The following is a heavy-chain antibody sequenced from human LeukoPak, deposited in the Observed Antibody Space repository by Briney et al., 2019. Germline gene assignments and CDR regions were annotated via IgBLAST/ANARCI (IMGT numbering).Heavy chain of an antibody. Sequence: GGSLRLSRAASGFTFDDYAMHWVRQAPGKGLEWVSGISWNSGSIGYADSVKGRFTISRDNAKNSLYLQMNSLRAEDTAVYYCAKDLIAVAANFDYWGQGTLVTVSS. J-gene: IGHJ4*02. CDR2: ISWNSGSI. V-gene: IGHV3-9*01. CDR1: GFTFDDYA. CDR3: AKDLIAVAANFDY. D-gene: IGHD6-19*01.